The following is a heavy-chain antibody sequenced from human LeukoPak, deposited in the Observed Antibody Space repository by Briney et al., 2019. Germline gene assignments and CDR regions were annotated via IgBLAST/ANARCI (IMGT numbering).Heavy chain of an antibody. CDR3: ASAPYNWNVSKRWFDY. J-gene: IGHJ4*02. D-gene: IGHD1-20*01. CDR1: GYTFTSYY. Sequence: VASVKVSCKASGYTFTSYYMHWVRQAPGQGLEWMGIINPSGGSTSYAQKFQGRVTMTRDTSTSTVYMELSSLRSEDTAVYYCASAPYNWNVSKRWFDYWGQGTLVTVSS. CDR2: INPSGGST. V-gene: IGHV1-46*01.